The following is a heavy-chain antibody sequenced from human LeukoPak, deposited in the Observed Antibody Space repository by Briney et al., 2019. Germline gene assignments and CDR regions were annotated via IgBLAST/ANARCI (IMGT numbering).Heavy chain of an antibody. CDR2: INPNSGGT. V-gene: IGHV1-2*02. D-gene: IGHD6-19*01. Sequence: GASVKVSCKASGYTFTDYYMHWVRQAPGQGLEWMGWINPNSGGTNYAQKFQGRATMTRDTSISTAYMELSRPSSDDTAVYYCATAYSSGWYYFDYWGQGTLVTVSS. CDR1: GYTFTDYY. J-gene: IGHJ4*02. CDR3: ATAYSSGWYYFDY.